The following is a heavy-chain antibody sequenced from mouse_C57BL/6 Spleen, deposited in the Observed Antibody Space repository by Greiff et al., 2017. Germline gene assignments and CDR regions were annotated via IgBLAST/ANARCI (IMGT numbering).Heavy chain of an antibody. CDR2: IYPGSGNT. CDR1: GYTFTDYY. Sequence: QVQLKESGAELVRPGASVKLSCKASGYTFTDYYINWVKQRPGQGLEWIARIYPGSGNTYYNEKFKGKATLTAEKSSSTAYMQLSSLTSEDSAVYFCARARGNSWYFDVWGTGTTVTVSS. J-gene: IGHJ1*03. CDR3: ARARGNSWYFDV. D-gene: IGHD2-1*01. V-gene: IGHV1-76*01.